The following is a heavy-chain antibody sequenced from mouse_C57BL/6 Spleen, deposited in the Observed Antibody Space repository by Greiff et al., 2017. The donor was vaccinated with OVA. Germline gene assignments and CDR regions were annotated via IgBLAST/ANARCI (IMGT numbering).Heavy chain of an antibody. Sequence: QVQLQQSGAELVKPGASVKMSCKASGYTFTSYWITWVKQRPGQGLEWIGDIYPGSGSTNYNEKFKSKATLTVDTSSSTAYIQLSSLTSEDSAVYYCARPSYYPVFDYWGQGTTLTVSS. J-gene: IGHJ2*01. CDR1: GYTFTSYW. CDR2: IYPGSGST. V-gene: IGHV1-55*01. CDR3: ARPSYYPVFDY. D-gene: IGHD2-10*01.